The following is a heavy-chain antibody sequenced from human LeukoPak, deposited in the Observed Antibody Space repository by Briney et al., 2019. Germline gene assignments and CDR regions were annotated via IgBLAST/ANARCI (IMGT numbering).Heavy chain of an antibody. CDR1: GFTFSNAW. V-gene: IGHV3-15*01. J-gene: IGHJ5*02. CDR3: TTQNWNWPHPQSWFDP. CDR2: IKSKTDGGTT. D-gene: IGHD1-1*01. Sequence: GGSLRLSCAASGFTFSNAWMSWVRQAPGKGLEWVGRIKSKTDGGTTDYAAPVKGRFTISRDDSKNTLYLQMNSLKTEDTAVYYCTTQNWNWPHPQSWFDPWGQGTLVTVSS.